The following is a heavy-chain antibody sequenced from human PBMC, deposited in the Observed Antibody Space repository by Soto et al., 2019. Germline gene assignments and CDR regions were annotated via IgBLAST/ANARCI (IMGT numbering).Heavy chain of an antibody. V-gene: IGHV3-7*05. J-gene: IGHJ4*02. CDR1: GFTFSSYW. CDR3: ARDLYCTNGVCYTRVYYFDY. D-gene: IGHD2-8*01. Sequence: GGSLRLSCAASGFTFSSYWLSWVRQAPGIGLEWVANIKQDGSEKYYVNSVKGRYTISRDNAKNSLYLQMNSLRAEDAAVYYCARDLYCTNGVCYTRVYYFDYWGQGTLVTVSS. CDR2: IKQDGSEK.